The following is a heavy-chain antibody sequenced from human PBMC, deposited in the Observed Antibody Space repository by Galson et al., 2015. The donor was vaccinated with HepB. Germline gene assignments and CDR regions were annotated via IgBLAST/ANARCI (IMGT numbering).Heavy chain of an antibody. CDR1: GDSIGSCSYY. Sequence: SETLSLTCTVSGDSIGSCSYYWGWIRQPPGKGLEWLGSIYYGGTTYDNPSLKTRLTISLETSKNQFSLKLTSVTTADTAVYYCARLSGSPPPRPTLTTAPNGAFDFWGQGTLVTVSS. D-gene: IGHD2-21*02. CDR3: ARLSGSPPPRPTLTTAPNGAFDF. CDR2: IYYGGTT. J-gene: IGHJ4*02. V-gene: IGHV4-39*07.